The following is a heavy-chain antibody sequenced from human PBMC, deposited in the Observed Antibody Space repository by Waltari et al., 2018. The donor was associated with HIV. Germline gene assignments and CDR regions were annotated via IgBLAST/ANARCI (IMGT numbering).Heavy chain of an antibody. CDR1: GFTVSSNY. D-gene: IGHD2-21*02. J-gene: IGHJ6*02. V-gene: IGHV3-66*01. CDR3: ASIAYCGGDCYPRGMDV. Sequence: EVQLVESGGGWVQPGGSLRLSCAASGFTVSSNYMSWVRQAPGKGLEWVSVIYSGGSTYYADSVKGRFTISRDNYKNTLYLQMNSLRAEDTAVYYCASIAYCGGDCYPRGMDVWGQGTTVTVSS. CDR2: IYSGGST.